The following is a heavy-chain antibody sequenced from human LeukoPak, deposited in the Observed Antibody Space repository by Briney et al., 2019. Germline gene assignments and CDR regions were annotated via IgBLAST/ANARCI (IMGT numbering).Heavy chain of an antibody. CDR3: ARDPGYGDYTYYYYYYYMDV. D-gene: IGHD2-21*02. CDR2: INPNSGGT. V-gene: IGHV1-2*02. J-gene: IGHJ6*03. CDR1: GYTFTGYY. Sequence: ASVKVSCKASGYTFTGYYMHWVRQAPGQGLEWMGWINPNSGGTNYAQKFQGRVTMTRDTSISTAFMELSRLTSDDTAIYYRARDPGYGDYTYYYYYYYMDVWGKGTTVTVSS.